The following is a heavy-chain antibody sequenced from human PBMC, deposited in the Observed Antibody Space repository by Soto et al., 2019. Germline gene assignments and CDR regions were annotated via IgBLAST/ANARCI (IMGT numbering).Heavy chain of an antibody. J-gene: IGHJ1*01. Sequence: SVKVSCKASGGTFSSYAISWVRQAPGQGLEWMGGIIPIFGTANYAQKFQGRVTITADESTSTDYMELSSLRSEDTAVYYCARAYSSSWSIAEYFQHWGQGTLVTVSS. CDR3: ARAYSSSWSIAEYFQH. D-gene: IGHD6-13*01. CDR2: IIPIFGTA. CDR1: GGTFSSYA. V-gene: IGHV1-69*13.